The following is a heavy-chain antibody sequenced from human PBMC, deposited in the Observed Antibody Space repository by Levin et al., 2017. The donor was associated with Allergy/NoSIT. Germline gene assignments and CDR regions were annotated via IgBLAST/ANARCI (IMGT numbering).Heavy chain of an antibody. CDR3: ARAGSGYPAYYGMDV. V-gene: IGHV3-21*01. CDR2: ISSSSSYI. J-gene: IGHJ6*02. CDR1: GFTFSSYS. D-gene: IGHD3-3*01. Sequence: GESLKISCAASGFTFSSYSMNWVRQAPGKGLEWVSSISSSSSYIYYADSVKGRFTISRDNAKNSLYLQMNSLRAEDTAVYYCARAGSGYPAYYGMDVWGQGTTVTVSS.